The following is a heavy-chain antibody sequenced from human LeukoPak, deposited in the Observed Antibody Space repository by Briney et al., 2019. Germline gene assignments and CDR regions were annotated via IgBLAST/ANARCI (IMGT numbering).Heavy chain of an antibody. Sequence: GGSLRLSCAASGFTFSNYWVHWVRQAPGKGLVWVSRINRDGSTTKYADSVKGRFTISRDNAKNSLYLQMNSLRAEDTAVYYCARGITGTTSDYWGQGTLVTVSS. CDR1: GFTFSNYW. D-gene: IGHD1-20*01. V-gene: IGHV3-74*03. J-gene: IGHJ4*02. CDR2: INRDGSTT. CDR3: ARGITGTTSDY.